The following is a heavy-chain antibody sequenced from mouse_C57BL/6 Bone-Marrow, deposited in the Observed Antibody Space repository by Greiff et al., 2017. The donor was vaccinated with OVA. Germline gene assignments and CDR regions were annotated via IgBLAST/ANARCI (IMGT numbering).Heavy chain of an antibody. CDR3: ARAPVTTRAMDY. CDR1: GYTFTSYW. D-gene: IGHD2-2*01. Sequence: QVQLQQPGAELVKPGASVKLSCKASGYTFTSYWMHWVKQRPGQGLEWIGMIHPNSGSTNYNEKFKSKATLTVDKSSSTAYMQLSSLTSEDSAVYYCARAPVTTRAMDYWGQGTSVTVSS. J-gene: IGHJ4*01. CDR2: IHPNSGST. V-gene: IGHV1-64*01.